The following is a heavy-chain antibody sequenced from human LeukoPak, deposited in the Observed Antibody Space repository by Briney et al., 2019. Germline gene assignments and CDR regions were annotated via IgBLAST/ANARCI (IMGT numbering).Heavy chain of an antibody. V-gene: IGHV3-23*01. CDR3: AKDTVRPPLELFLPYDAFDS. Sequence: GGSLRLSCAASGITFSSSAMSWVRQAPGKGLEWVSAISGSDGGTSYEDSVKGRFTISSDKSKNTLYLQMNSLRAEDTAVYYCAKDTVRPPLELFLPYDAFDSWGQGTMVTVSS. J-gene: IGHJ3*02. D-gene: IGHD3-3*01. CDR2: ISGSDGGT. CDR1: GITFSSSA.